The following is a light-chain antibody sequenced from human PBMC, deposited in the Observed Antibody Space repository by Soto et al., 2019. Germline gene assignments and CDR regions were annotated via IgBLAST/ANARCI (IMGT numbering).Light chain of an antibody. V-gene: IGLV2-14*01. J-gene: IGLJ1*01. Sequence: QSALTQPASVSGSPGQSITISCTGTSSDVGRYNYVSWYQQHPGKAPKPMIYEVSNRPSGVSNRFSGSKSGNTASLTISGLQAEDEADYYCTSYTNSNTYVFGTGTKLTVL. CDR3: TSYTNSNTYV. CDR1: SSDVGRYNY. CDR2: EVS.